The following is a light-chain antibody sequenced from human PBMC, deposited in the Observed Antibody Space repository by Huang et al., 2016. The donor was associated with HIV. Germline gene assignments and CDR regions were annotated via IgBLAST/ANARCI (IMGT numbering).Light chain of an antibody. J-gene: IGKJ4*01. CDR1: QDITNY. CDR3: LQHNDFPLT. CDR2: AAS. V-gene: IGKV1-17*03. Sequence: DIQMTQSPSAMSASIGDRVIIACRASQDITNYLAWFQQKPGMVPKRLIYAASNLEGGVPSRFSGSGSGTEFTLTISSLQPEDSATYYCLQHNDFPLTFGGGTKVEIK.